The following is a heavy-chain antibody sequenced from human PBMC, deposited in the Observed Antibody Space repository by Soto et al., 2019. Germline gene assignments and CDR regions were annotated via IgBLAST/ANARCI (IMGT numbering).Heavy chain of an antibody. CDR1: GFTFSEKW. V-gene: IGHV3-7*03. Sequence: GGSLRLSCTASGFTFSEKWMTWVRQAPGRGLEWVAHINQGGSEKFYVDSVKGRFTISRDNAKKSLSLQMNSLIDEDTAVYYCARGHYGLDVWGQGTMVTVSS. J-gene: IGHJ6*02. CDR3: ARGHYGLDV. CDR2: INQGGSEK.